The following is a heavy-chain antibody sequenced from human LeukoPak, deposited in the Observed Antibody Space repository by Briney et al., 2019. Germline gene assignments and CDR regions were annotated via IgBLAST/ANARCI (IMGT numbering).Heavy chain of an antibody. V-gene: IGHV1-2*02. CDR1: GYTFTGYY. CDR3: AGSGYSSSWYAFRPGIMDV. CDR2: INPNNGGT. J-gene: IGHJ6*04. D-gene: IGHD6-13*01. Sequence: ASVKVSCKASGYTFTGYYMHWVRQAPGQGLEWMGWINPNNGGTNYAQKFQGRVTMTRDTSTSTAYMELRSLRSDDTAVYYCAGSGYSSSWYAFRPGIMDVWGKGTTVTVSS.